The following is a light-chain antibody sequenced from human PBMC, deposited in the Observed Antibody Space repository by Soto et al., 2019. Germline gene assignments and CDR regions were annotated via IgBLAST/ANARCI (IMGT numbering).Light chain of an antibody. V-gene: IGLV2-14*03. J-gene: IGLJ2*01. CDR2: DVT. CDR3: SSYGGSNTVV. Sequence: QSALTQPASVSGSPGQSITISCTGTSSDIGDYDYVSWYQQLPGKAPKLLIFDVTHRPSGVSDRFSGSKSGNTASLTVSGLQAEDEADYYCSSYGGSNTVVFGGGTKLTVL. CDR1: SSDIGDYDY.